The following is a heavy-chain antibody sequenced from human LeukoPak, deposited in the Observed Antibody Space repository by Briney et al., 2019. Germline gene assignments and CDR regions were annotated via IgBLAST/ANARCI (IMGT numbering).Heavy chain of an antibody. CDR3: ARVGYVWGSYRYTFDY. CDR1: GHSISSGYY. D-gene: IGHD3-16*02. V-gene: IGHV4-38-2*01. CDR2: IYHSGST. J-gene: IGHJ4*02. Sequence: SETLSLTCAVSGHSISSGYYWGWIRQPPGKGLEWIGSIYHSGSTYYNPSLKRRDTISVDTSKNQFSLKLSSVTAEDTALYYCARVGYVWGSYRYTFDYWGQGTLDTVSS.